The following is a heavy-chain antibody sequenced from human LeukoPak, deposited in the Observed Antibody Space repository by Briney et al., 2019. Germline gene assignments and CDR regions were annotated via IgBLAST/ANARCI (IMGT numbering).Heavy chain of an antibody. CDR2: ISGSGGST. CDR1: GFTLSSYA. CDR3: AKSPSDSGWVYYGMDV. Sequence: GGSLRLSCAASGFTLSSYAMSWVRQAPGKGLEWVSAISGSGGSTYYADSVKGRFTISRDNSKNTLYMQMNSLRAEDTAVYYCAKSPSDSGWVYYGMDVWGKGTTVTVSS. D-gene: IGHD6-19*01. J-gene: IGHJ6*04. V-gene: IGHV3-23*01.